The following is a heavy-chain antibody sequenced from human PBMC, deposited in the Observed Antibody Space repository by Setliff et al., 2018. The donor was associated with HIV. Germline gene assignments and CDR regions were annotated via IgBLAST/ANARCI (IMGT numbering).Heavy chain of an antibody. CDR1: GVSISNSLW. CDR2: VSHSGST. Sequence: SETLSLTCVVSGVSISNSLWWTWVRQPPGKGLEWIGEVSHSGSTNYNPSLKSRVAISVDTSENQFSLKLRSVTAAETAVYYCARPLTTSYNFWGDAFSIWGPGTMVTVSS. CDR3: ARPLTTSYNFWGDAFSI. V-gene: IGHV4-4*02. D-gene: IGHD3-3*01. J-gene: IGHJ3*02.